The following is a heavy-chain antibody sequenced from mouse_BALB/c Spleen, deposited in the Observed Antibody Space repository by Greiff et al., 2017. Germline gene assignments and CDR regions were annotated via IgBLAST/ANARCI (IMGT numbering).Heavy chain of an antibody. CDR3: ARPFYGKDAMDY. CDR2: ISSGSSTI. Sequence: EVQVVESGGGLVQPGGSRKLSCAASGFTFSSFGMHWVRQAPEKGLEWVAYISSGSSTIYYADTVKGRFTISRDNPKNTLFLQMTSLRSEDTAMYYCARPFYGKDAMDYWGQGTSVTVSS. V-gene: IGHV5-17*02. J-gene: IGHJ4*01. D-gene: IGHD2-1*01. CDR1: GFTFSSFG.